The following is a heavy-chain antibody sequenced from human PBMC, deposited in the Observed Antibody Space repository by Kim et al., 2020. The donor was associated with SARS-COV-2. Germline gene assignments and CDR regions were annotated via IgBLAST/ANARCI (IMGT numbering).Heavy chain of an antibody. CDR3: AKGWSARGSYYHGMDV. V-gene: IGHV3-23*01. Sequence: GGSLRLSCVASGFTFSSFAMRWVRQAPGKGLEWVSSISDTGGSTYYADSVKGRFTVSRDNSKNTVYLQMESPRADDTAVYYCAKGWSARGSYYHGMDVWG. J-gene: IGHJ6*01. CDR1: GFTFSSFA. D-gene: IGHD3-10*01. CDR2: ISDTGGST.